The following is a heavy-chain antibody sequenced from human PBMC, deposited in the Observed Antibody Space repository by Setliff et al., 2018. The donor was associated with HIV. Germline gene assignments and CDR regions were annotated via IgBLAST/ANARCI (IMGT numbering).Heavy chain of an antibody. CDR1: GDSISSSNW. Sequence: LSLTCAVSGDSISSSNWWNWVRQPPGKGLEWIGEIHHGGTTNYNPSLKSRLSILLDKSNNKLSLKVTSVTAADTAVYYCARDTNYGDNIWAFDMWGQGTKVTVSS. CDR3: ARDTNYGDNIWAFDM. V-gene: IGHV4-4*02. D-gene: IGHD4-17*01. J-gene: IGHJ3*02. CDR2: IHHGGTT.